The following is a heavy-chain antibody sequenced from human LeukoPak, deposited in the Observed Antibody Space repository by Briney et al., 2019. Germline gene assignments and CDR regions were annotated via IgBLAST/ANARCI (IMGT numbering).Heavy chain of an antibody. D-gene: IGHD6-19*01. J-gene: IGHJ4*02. CDR1: GYTFTSYG. V-gene: IGHV1-18*01. Sequence: GASVKVSCKASGYTFTSYGISWVRQAPGQGLEWMGWLSPYNDNTNYAQKLQGRVTMTTDTSTSTAYMELRSLRSDDTAVYYCAGGGSSGWRTPNDDYWGQGTLVTVSS. CDR2: LSPYNDNT. CDR3: AGGGSSGWRTPNDDY.